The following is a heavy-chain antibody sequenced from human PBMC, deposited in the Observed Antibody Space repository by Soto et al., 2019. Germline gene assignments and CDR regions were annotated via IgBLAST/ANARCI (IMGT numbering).Heavy chain of an antibody. V-gene: IGHV3-30-3*01. CDR3: ARPLWTDDYNWGYFDL. J-gene: IGHJ2*01. Sequence: QVQLVESGGGVVQPGRSLRLSCAASGFTFSSYAMHWVRQAPGKGLEWVAVISYAGSNKYYADSVKGRFTISRDNSKNTLFLQMSSLRAEDTAVYYCARPLWTDDYNWGYFDLWGRGTLVTVSS. CDR2: ISYAGSNK. CDR1: GFTFSSYA. D-gene: IGHD4-4*01.